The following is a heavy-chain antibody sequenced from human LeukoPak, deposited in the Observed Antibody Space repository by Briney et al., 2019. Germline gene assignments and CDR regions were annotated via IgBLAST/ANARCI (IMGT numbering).Heavy chain of an antibody. Sequence: GESLKISCKGSGYSFTSYWIGWVRQMPGKGLEWMGIIYPGDSDTRYSPSFQGQVTISADKSISTAYLQWSSLKASDTAMYYCARGRGFIYLYNWFDPWGQGTLVTVSS. CDR3: ARGRGFIYLYNWFDP. D-gene: IGHD5-12*01. CDR1: GYSFTSYW. V-gene: IGHV5-51*01. J-gene: IGHJ5*02. CDR2: IYPGDSDT.